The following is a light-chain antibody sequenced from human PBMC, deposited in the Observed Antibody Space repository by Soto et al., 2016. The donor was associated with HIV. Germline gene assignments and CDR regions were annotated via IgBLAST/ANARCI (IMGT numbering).Light chain of an antibody. J-gene: IGKJ5*01. CDR2: DAS. CDR3: QRYDNLPIT. CDR1: QDISNN. Sequence: DIQMTQSPSSLSASIGDRVTITCQTSQDISNNLNWYQQKPGKAPKLLIYDASKLETGVPSRFSGSGSGTYFTFTITSQQSEDIATYYCQRYDNLPITFGQGTRLVIK. V-gene: IGKV1-33*01.